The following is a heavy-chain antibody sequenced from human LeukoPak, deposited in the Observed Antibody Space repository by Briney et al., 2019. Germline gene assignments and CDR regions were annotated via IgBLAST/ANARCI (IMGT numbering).Heavy chain of an antibody. CDR2: ISGSGGGST. Sequence: PGGSLRLSCAASGFTFSDYGMSWVRQAPGKGLEWVSAISGSGGGSTYYTDSVKGRFTISRDNSKNTLYLQMNSLRPDDTAVYYCARSSMAVAGTLDYWGQGTLVTVSS. CDR1: GFTFSDYG. D-gene: IGHD6-19*01. V-gene: IGHV3-23*01. CDR3: ARSSMAVAGTLDY. J-gene: IGHJ4*02.